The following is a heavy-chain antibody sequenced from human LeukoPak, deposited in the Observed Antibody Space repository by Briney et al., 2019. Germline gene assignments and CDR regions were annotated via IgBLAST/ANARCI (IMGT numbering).Heavy chain of an antibody. J-gene: IGHJ4*02. CDR1: GYTFTSYG. CDR3: ARGGSLYYDFWSGYLDY. CDR2: ISAYNGNT. D-gene: IGHD3-3*01. V-gene: IGHV1-18*01. Sequence: ASVKVSCKASGYTFTSYGISWARQAPGQGLEWMGWISAYNGNTNYAQKLQGRVTMTTDTSTSTAYMELRSLRSDDTAVYYCARGGSLYYDFWSGYLDYWGQGTLVTVSS.